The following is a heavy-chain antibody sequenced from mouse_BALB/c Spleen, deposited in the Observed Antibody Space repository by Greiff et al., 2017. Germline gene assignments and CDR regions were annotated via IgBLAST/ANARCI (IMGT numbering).Heavy chain of an antibody. Sequence: VQLVESGGGLVKPGGSLKLSCAASGFTFSSYTMSWVRQTPEKRLEWVATISSGGSYTYYPDSVKGRFTISRDNAKNTLYLQMSSLKSEDTAMYYCTRDGYYVGYAMDYWGQGTSVTVSS. CDR1: GFTFSSYT. CDR2: ISSGGSYT. D-gene: IGHD2-3*01. V-gene: IGHV5-6-4*01. J-gene: IGHJ4*01. CDR3: TRDGYYVGYAMDY.